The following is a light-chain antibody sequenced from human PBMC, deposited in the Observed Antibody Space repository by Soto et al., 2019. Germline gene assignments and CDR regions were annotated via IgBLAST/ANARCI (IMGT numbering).Light chain of an antibody. V-gene: IGKV1-39*01. CDR1: QNIISH. CDR3: QQSHSAPLT. J-gene: IGKJ4*01. Sequence: QMTQSPSSLFASVGDRVTITYRASQNIISHLNWYQQKVGQTPRLLIYAASTLQSEVPPRFSGSGSGTEFTLTISGLQREDFATYYCQQSHSAPLTFGGGTKIQI. CDR2: AAS.